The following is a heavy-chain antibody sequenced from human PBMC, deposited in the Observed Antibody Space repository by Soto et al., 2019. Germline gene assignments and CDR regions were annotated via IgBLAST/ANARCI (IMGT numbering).Heavy chain of an antibody. CDR3: AKDTEASSPDRRGWYYFDY. D-gene: IGHD6-13*01. CDR2: ISGSGAGT. J-gene: IGHJ4*02. Sequence: GGSLRLSCAASGFTFSSYAMSWVRQAPGKGLERVSAISGSGAGTYYADSVKGRFTISRDNSKNKLYLQMNSLRAEDTAVYYCAKDTEASSPDRRGWYYFDYWGQGTLVTVS. V-gene: IGHV3-23*01. CDR1: GFTFSSYA.